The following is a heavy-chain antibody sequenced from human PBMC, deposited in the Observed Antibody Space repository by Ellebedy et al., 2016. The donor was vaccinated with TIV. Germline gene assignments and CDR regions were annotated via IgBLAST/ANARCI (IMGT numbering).Heavy chain of an antibody. CDR1: GLTFSSEW. CDR2: IKQDGGET. J-gene: IGHJ4*02. CDR3: TRAASGYGHNEPHFDY. Sequence: GESLKISXAASGLTFSSEWMSWVRQTPGKGLEWVANIKQDGGETYYVDSVKGRFTISSDNAKNTVYLQMNSLRVEDTAVYYCTRAASGYGHNEPHFDYWGQGVPVTVSS. V-gene: IGHV3-7*01. D-gene: IGHD5-24*01.